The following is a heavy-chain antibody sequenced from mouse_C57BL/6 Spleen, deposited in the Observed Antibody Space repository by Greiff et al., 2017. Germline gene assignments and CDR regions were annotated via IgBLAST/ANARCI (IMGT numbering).Heavy chain of an antibody. J-gene: IGHJ1*03. Sequence: QVQLKESGAELVKPGASVKLSCKASGYTFTEYTIHWVKQRSGQGLEWIGWFYPGSGSIKYNEKFKDKATLTADKSSSTVYMELSRLTSEDSAVYFCARHEDDGSSYDWYFDVWGTGTTVTVSS. CDR2: FYPGSGSI. V-gene: IGHV1-62-2*01. D-gene: IGHD1-1*01. CDR3: ARHEDDGSSYDWYFDV. CDR1: GYTFTEYT.